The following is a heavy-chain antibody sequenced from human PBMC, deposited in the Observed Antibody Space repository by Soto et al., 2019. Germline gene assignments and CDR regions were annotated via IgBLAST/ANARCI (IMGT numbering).Heavy chain of an antibody. Sequence: DVQLLESGGGSVQPGGSLRLSCVASGFAFSVYGMSWVRQAPGQGLEWVSAINAGGRSAKYADSVKGRFIISRDNSKNTLFLQMNSLRAEDTAVYYCAKDRGCSSATCYQADWGQGTLVTVSS. CDR3: AKDRGCSSATCYQAD. D-gene: IGHD2-2*01. CDR1: GFAFSVYG. J-gene: IGHJ4*02. CDR2: INAGGRSA. V-gene: IGHV3-23*01.